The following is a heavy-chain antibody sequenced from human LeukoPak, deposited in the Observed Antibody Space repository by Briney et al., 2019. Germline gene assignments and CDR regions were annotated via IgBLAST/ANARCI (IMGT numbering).Heavy chain of an antibody. CDR1: GILVSSNY. D-gene: IGHD5-18*01. CDR2: IDSTGST. V-gene: IGHV3-66*01. J-gene: IGHJ3*02. CDR3: ARRERLGYSYGRGTLDI. Sequence: GGSLRLSCVASGILVSSNYMSWVRQTPGKGLEWVSFIDSTGSTYYADSVKGRFTISRDNSRNTLYLQMNSLRVEDTAVYYCARRERLGYSYGRGTLDIWGQGTMVTVSS.